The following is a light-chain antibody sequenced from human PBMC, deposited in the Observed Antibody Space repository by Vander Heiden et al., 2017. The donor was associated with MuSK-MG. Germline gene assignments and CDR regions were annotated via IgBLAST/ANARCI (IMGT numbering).Light chain of an antibody. CDR2: AAS. V-gene: IGKV1-39*01. J-gene: IGKJ2*01. CDR1: QSISSY. Sequence: DIQMTQSPSSLSASVGDRVTITCRASQSISSYLNWYQQKPGKAPKLLIYAASSLQSGVPSRFSGSGSGTDFTLTISSLQPEDFATYYCQQCDSNPPYTFGQGTKLEIK. CDR3: QQCDSNPPYT.